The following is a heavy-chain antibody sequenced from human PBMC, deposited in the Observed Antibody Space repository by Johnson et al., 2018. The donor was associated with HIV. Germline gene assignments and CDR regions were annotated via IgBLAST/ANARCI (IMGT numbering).Heavy chain of an antibody. CDR3: ARVGPRSRDAFDI. Sequence: VQLVESGGGVVQPGGSLRLSCAASGFTFSSYGMHWVRQAPGKGLEWVAFIRYDGSNKYYANSVKGRFTISRDNSKNTLYLQMGSLRAEDMSVYYCARVGPRSRDAFDIWGQGTMVTVSS. D-gene: IGHD1-26*01. J-gene: IGHJ3*02. V-gene: IGHV3-30*02. CDR2: IRYDGSNK. CDR1: GFTFSSYG.